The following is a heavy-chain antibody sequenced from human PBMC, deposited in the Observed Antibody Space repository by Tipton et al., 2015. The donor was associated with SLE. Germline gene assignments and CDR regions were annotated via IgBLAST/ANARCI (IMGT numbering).Heavy chain of an antibody. J-gene: IGHJ4*02. CDR2: IYSGGST. CDR1: GGSFSGYY. V-gene: IGHV3-53*01. Sequence: GSLRLSCAVYGGSFSGYYWSWVRQAPGKGLEWVSVIYSGGSTYYADSVKGRFTISRDNSKNTLYLQINSLRAEDTAVYYCARAVAGYYFDYWGQGTLVTVSS. CDR3: ARAVAGYYFDY. D-gene: IGHD6-19*01.